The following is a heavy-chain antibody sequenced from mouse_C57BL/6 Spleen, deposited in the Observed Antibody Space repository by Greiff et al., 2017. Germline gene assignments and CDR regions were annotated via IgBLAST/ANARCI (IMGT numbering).Heavy chain of an antibody. CDR1: GFTFSDYY. V-gene: IGHV5-16*01. CDR3: AREGDGYSWYFDV. D-gene: IGHD2-3*01. CDR2: INYDGSST. Sequence: EVKLMESEGGLVQPGSSMKLSCTASGFTFSDYYMAWVRQVPEKGLEWVANINYDGSSTYYLDSLKSRFIISRDNAKNILYLQMSSLKSEDTATYYCAREGDGYSWYFDVWCTGTTVTVSS. J-gene: IGHJ1*03.